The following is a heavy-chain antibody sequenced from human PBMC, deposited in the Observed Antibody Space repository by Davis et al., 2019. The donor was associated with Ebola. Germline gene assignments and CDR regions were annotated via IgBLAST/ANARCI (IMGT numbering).Heavy chain of an antibody. D-gene: IGHD6-13*01. J-gene: IGHJ4*02. CDR1: GGSISSSS. Sequence: LSLTCTVSGGSISSSSYYWGWIRQAPGKGPEWVSSISSSASYKNYADSVKGRFTISRDNAKNSLYLQMNSLRAEDTAVYYCTKGQGYFLDYWGQGTLVTVSS. CDR2: ISSSASYK. CDR3: TKGQGYFLDY. V-gene: IGHV3-11*06.